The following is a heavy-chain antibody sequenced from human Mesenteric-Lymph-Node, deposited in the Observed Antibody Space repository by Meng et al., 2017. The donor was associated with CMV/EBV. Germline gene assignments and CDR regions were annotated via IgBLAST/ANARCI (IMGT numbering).Heavy chain of an antibody. CDR2: IRYDGSNE. D-gene: IGHD3-3*01. V-gene: IGHV3-30*02. CDR3: AKDSSSTIVGGLNDYYYYGMDV. CDR1: GFSFRNYG. J-gene: IGHJ6*02. Sequence: GESLKISCAASGFSFRNYGMHWVRQAPGKGLEWVTFIRYDGSNEYYADSVKGRFTISRDNSKNMLYLQMNSLRTEDMAAYYCAKDSSSTIVGGLNDYYYYGMDVWGQGTAVTVSS.